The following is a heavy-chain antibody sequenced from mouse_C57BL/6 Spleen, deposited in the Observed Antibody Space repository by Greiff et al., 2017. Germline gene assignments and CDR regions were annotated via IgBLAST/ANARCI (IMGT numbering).Heavy chain of an antibody. CDR2: IDPSDSYT. V-gene: IGHV1-50*01. Sequence: QVQLKQPGAELVKPGASVKLSCKASGYTFTSYWMQWVKQRPGQGLEWIGEIDPSDSYTNYNQKFKGKATLTVDTSSSTAYMQLSSLTSEDSAVYYCARGHARGFAYWGQGTLVTVSA. CDR3: ARGHARGFAY. D-gene: IGHD6-1*01. J-gene: IGHJ3*01. CDR1: GYTFTSYW.